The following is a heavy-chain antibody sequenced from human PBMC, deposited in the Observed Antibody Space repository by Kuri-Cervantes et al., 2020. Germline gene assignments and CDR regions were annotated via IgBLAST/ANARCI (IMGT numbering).Heavy chain of an antibody. CDR2: ISDSGTT. CDR3: ARGQSWTASASQNIRGDCYAY. Sequence: SETLSLTCNISGVSTSGYHWSWIRQPPGKGPGWIGHISDSGTTDYSPSLKSRVSISLDTAKQQFSLNLRSMTAADTGVYYCARGQSWTASASQNIRGDCYAYWGQGIQVTVSS. J-gene: IGHJ4*02. CDR1: GVSTSGYH. D-gene: IGHD2-21*02. V-gene: IGHV4-59*12.